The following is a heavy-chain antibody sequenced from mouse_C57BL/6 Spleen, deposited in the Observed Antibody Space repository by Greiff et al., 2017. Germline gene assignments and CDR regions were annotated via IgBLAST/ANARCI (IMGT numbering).Heavy chain of an antibody. Sequence: QVHVKQSDAELVKPGASVKISCKVSGYTFTDHTIHWMKQRPEQGLEWIGYIYPRDGSTKYNEKFKGKATLTADKSSSTAYMQLNSLTSEDSAVYFCARVRRMTAQVYYFDYWGQGTTLTVSS. CDR2: IYPRDGST. CDR3: ARVRRMTAQVYYFDY. D-gene: IGHD3-2*02. J-gene: IGHJ2*01. CDR1: GYTFTDHT. V-gene: IGHV1-78*01.